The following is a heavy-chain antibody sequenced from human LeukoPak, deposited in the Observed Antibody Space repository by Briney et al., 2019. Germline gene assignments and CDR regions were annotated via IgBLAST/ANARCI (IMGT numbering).Heavy chain of an antibody. CDR3: AKDPWGGSYFTFDY. V-gene: IGHV3-30*02. CDR2: IRYDGSKK. CDR1: GFTFSSHG. Sequence: GGSLRLSCAASGFTFSSHGMHWVRQAPGKGLEWVAFIRYDGSKKYDADSVKGRFTISRDNSKNTLYLQMNSLRAEDTAVYYCAKDPWGGSYFTFDYWGQGTLVTVSS. J-gene: IGHJ4*02. D-gene: IGHD1-26*01.